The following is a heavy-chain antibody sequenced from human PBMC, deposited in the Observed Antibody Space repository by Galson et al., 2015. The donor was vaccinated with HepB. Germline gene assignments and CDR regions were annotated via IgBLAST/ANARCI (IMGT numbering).Heavy chain of an antibody. CDR1: GFTFRSYG. Sequence: LRLSCAASGFTFRSYGMHWVRQAPGKGLEWVAVIWHDGSNKYYADSVKGRFTISRDNSKNTLYLQMNSLRAEDPAVYYCARRGYDSSGYDFSYYYYYGMDVWGQGTTVTVSS. D-gene: IGHD3-22*01. J-gene: IGHJ6*02. CDR3: ARRGYDSSGYDFSYYYYYGMDV. V-gene: IGHV3-33*01. CDR2: IWHDGSNK.